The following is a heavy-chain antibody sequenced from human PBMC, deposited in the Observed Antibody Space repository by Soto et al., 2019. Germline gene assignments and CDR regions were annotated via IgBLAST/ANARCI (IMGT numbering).Heavy chain of an antibody. V-gene: IGHV1-18*04. D-gene: IGHD6-13*01. CDR1: GYTFTSYG. CDR2: ISAYNGNT. CDR3: ARDYLHRRSSSFCVDY. Sequence: GASVKVSCKASGYTFTSYGISWVRQAPGQGVEGMGWISAYNGNTNYAQKLQGRVTMTTDTSTSTAYMELRSLRSDDTAVYYCARDYLHRRSSSFCVDYWGQGTLVTVSS. J-gene: IGHJ4*02.